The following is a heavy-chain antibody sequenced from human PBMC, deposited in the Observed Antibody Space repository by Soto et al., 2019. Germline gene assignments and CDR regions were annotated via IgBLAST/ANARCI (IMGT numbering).Heavy chain of an antibody. D-gene: IGHD3-22*01. V-gene: IGHV4-31*03. CDR2: IYYTGST. CDR1: GGSISSGAY. J-gene: IGHJ3*02. CDR3: ARDEARNYFSDSIRRDSFQI. Sequence: SETLSLTCTVSGGSISSGAYWSCIRQHPGKGLDWIGYIYYTGSTSYNPSVKSRVTMSVDTSKNHFSLTLSSVTAADTALYYCARDEARNYFSDSIRRDSFQIWGQGTMVTV.